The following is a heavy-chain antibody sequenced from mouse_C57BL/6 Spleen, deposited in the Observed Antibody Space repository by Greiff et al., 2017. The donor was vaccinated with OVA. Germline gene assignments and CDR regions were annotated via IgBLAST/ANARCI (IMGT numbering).Heavy chain of an antibody. J-gene: IGHJ2*01. CDR1: GYTFTEYT. V-gene: IGHV1-62-2*01. CDR2: FYPGSGSI. D-gene: IGHD1-1*01. Sequence: VKVVESGAELVKPGASVKLSCKASGYTFTEYTIHWVKQRSGQGLEWIGWFYPGSGSIKYNEKFKDKATLTADKSSSTVYMELSRLTSEDSAVYFCARHEDDYYGSNYVSYFDYWGQGTTLTVSS. CDR3: ARHEDDYYGSNYVSYFDY.